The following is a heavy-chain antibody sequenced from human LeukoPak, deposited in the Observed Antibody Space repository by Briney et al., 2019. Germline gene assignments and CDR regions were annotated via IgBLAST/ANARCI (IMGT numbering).Heavy chain of an antibody. CDR1: GGSISSYY. CDR3: ARADDSAFDI. V-gene: IGHV4-59*01. Sequence: SSETLSLTCTVSGGSISSYYWSWIRQPPGEGLEWIGYIYYSGSTNYNPPLKSRVTISVDTSKNQFSLKLSSVTAADTAVYYCARADDSAFDIWGQGTMVTVSS. J-gene: IGHJ3*02. D-gene: IGHD2-21*02. CDR2: IYYSGST.